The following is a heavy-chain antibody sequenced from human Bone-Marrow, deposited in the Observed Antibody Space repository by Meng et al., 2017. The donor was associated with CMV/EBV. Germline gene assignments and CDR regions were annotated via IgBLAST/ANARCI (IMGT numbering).Heavy chain of an antibody. D-gene: IGHD4-23*01. V-gene: IGHV3-72*01. Sequence: GESLKISCAASGFTFSDHYMDWVRQAPRKGLEWVGRTRNKANGSTTEYSASVKGRFTISRDSSKNSLYLQMNSLRTEDTAIYYCVRNSDYGGNYAMDVWGQGTTVTCSS. J-gene: IGHJ6*02. CDR2: TRNKANGSTT. CDR1: GFTFSDHY. CDR3: VRNSDYGGNYAMDV.